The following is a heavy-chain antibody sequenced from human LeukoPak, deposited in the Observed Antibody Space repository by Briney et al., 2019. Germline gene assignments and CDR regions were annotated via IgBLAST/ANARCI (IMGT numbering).Heavy chain of an antibody. CDR1: GGSIRNYY. Sequence: PSETLSLACTVSGGSIRNYYWSWIRQPPGKGLEWIGEINHSGSTNYNPSLKSRVTISVDTSKNQFSLKLSSVTAADTAVYYCARLWGTLSPRIVGATGWVPWGQGTLVTVSS. J-gene: IGHJ5*02. CDR2: INHSGST. V-gene: IGHV4-34*01. D-gene: IGHD1-26*01. CDR3: ARLWGTLSPRIVGATGWVP.